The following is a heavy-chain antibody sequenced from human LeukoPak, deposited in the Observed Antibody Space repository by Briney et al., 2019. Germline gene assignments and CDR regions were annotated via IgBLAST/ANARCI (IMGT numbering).Heavy chain of an antibody. V-gene: IGHV1-2*04. J-gene: IGHJ6*02. Sequence: ASVKVSCKASGYTFTGYYMHWVRQAPGQGLEWMGWINPNSGGTNYAQKFQGWVTMTRDTSISTAYMELSRLRSDDTAVYYCARDLGYDILTGSHEIMDVWGQGTTVTVSS. CDR3: ARDLGYDILTGSHEIMDV. CDR2: INPNSGGT. CDR1: GYTFTGYY. D-gene: IGHD3-9*01.